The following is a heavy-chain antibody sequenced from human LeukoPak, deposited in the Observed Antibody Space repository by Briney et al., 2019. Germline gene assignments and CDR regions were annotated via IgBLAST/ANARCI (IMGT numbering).Heavy chain of an antibody. CDR1: GYSISSGYF. J-gene: IGHJ5*02. Sequence: SETLSLTCTVSGYSISSGYFWGWIRQPPGKGLEWIGSIYHSGTTYYNPSLKSRVTISVDTSKNQFSLKLSSVTAADTAVYYCASYRLYCSSTSCRGYWFDPWGQGTLVTVSS. V-gene: IGHV4-38-2*02. CDR3: ASYRLYCSSTSCRGYWFDP. D-gene: IGHD2-2*01. CDR2: IYHSGTT.